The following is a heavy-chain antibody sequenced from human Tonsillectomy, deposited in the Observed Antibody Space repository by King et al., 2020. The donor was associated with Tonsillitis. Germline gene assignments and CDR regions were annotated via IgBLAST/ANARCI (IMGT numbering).Heavy chain of an antibody. Sequence: VQLQQWGAGLLKPSETLSLTCAVYGGSFSGYYWSWIRQPPGKGLEWIGEINHSGSTNYNPSLKSRVTISVDTSKNQFSLKLSSVTAADTAVYYCARGPRSFNWFDPWGEGTLVTVSS. CDR1: GGSFSGYY. CDR3: ARGPRSFNWFDP. J-gene: IGHJ5*02. V-gene: IGHV4-34*01. CDR2: INHSGST.